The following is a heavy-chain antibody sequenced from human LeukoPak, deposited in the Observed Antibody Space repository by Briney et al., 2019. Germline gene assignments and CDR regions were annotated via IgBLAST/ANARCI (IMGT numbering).Heavy chain of an antibody. CDR3: ARDVTYYYDSSGYYGQYFQH. D-gene: IGHD3-22*01. CDR2: ISAYNGNT. Sequence: SVKVSCKASGCTFTSYGISWVLQAPGQGLEWIGWISAYNGNTNYAQKLQGRVTMTTDTSTSTAYMELRSLRSDDTAEYYCARDVTYYYDSSGYYGQYFQHWGQGTLVTVSS. CDR1: GCTFTSYG. V-gene: IGHV1-18*01. J-gene: IGHJ1*01.